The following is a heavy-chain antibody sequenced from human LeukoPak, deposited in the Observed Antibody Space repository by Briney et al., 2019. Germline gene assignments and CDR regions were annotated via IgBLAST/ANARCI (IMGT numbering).Heavy chain of an antibody. CDR3: ARGGGSTLGHFDY. CDR1: GFTFSSYA. J-gene: IGHJ4*02. CDR2: ISYDGSNK. Sequence: GGSLRLSCAASGFTFSSYAMHWVRQAPGKGLEWVAVISYDGSNKYYADSVKGRFTISRDNSKNTLYLQMNSLRAGDTAVYYCARGGGSTLGHFDYWGQGTLVTVSS. D-gene: IGHD2-15*01. V-gene: IGHV3-30-3*01.